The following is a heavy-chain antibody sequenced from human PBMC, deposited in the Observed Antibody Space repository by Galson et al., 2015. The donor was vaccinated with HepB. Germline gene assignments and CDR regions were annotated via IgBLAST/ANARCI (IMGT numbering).Heavy chain of an antibody. J-gene: IGHJ4*01. Sequence: QSGAEVKKPGESLKISCKGFGYNFNDYWIGWVRQMPGKGLEWMGIIYPDDSDTRYGPAFQGQVTISVDKSISTAYLQWTSLKAADTARYYCASLTARRDGYNSNYFDYWGQGTLVTVSS. CDR1: GYNFNDYW. D-gene: IGHD5-24*01. V-gene: IGHV5-51*01. CDR2: IYPDDSDT. CDR3: ASLTARRDGYNSNYFDY.